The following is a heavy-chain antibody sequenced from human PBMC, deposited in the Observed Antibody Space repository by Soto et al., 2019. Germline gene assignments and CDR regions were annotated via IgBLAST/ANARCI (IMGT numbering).Heavy chain of an antibody. D-gene: IGHD3-3*01. CDR1: GFTFSSYG. CDR2: IWYDGSNK. Sequence: PGGSLRLSCAASGFTFSSYGMHWVRQAPGKGLEWVAVIWYDGSNKYYADSVKGRFTISRDNSKNTLYLQMNSLRAEDTAVYYCAREQYYDFWSGYQPGGMDVWGQGTTVTVSS. V-gene: IGHV3-33*01. J-gene: IGHJ6*02. CDR3: AREQYYDFWSGYQPGGMDV.